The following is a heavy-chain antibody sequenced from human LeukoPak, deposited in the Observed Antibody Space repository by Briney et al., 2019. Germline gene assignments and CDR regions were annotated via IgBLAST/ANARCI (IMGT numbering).Heavy chain of an antibody. V-gene: IGHV4-59*01. CDR1: GGSISSYY. J-gene: IGHJ6*02. Sequence: SETLSLTCTVSGGSISSYYWSWIRQPPGKGLEWIGYIYYSGSTKYNPSLKSRVTISVDASKTQFSLKLSSVTAADTAVYYCARDRSAMVRGVTSYYYYGMDVWGQGTTVTVSS. CDR3: ARDRSAMVRGVTSYYYYGMDV. D-gene: IGHD3-10*01. CDR2: IYYSGST.